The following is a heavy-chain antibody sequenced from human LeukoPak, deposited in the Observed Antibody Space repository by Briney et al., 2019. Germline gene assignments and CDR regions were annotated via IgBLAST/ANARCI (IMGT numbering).Heavy chain of an antibody. D-gene: IGHD4-17*01. Sequence: GGSLRLSCAASGFTFSSCAMHWVRQAPGKGLEWVAVISYDGSNKYYADSVKGRFTISRDNSKNTLYLQMNSLRAEDTAVYYCARVLDDYGDAHFDYWGQGTLVTVSS. CDR1: GFTFSSCA. CDR3: ARVLDDYGDAHFDY. V-gene: IGHV3-30-3*01. CDR2: ISYDGSNK. J-gene: IGHJ4*02.